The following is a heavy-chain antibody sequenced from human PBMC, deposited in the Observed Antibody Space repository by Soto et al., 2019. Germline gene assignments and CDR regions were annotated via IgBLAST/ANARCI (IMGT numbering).Heavy chain of an antibody. V-gene: IGHV1-69*01. CDR2: IIPIFGTA. D-gene: IGHD6-19*01. CDR3: ARAGGSGWYLRFITFDY. Sequence: QVQLVQSGAEVKKPGSSVKVSCKASGGTFSSYAISWVRQAPGQGLEWMGGIIPIFGTANYAQKCQGRVTITADESSSTAYMELRGLGSEDTAVYYCARAGGSGWYLRFITFDYWGQGTLVTVSS. J-gene: IGHJ4*02. CDR1: GGTFSSYA.